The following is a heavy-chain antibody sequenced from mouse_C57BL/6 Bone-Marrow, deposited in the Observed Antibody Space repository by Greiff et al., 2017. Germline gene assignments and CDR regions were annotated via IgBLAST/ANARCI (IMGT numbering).Heavy chain of an antibody. D-gene: IGHD1-1*01. CDR2: IYPRSGNT. Sequence: VQLQQSGAELARPGASVKLSCKASGYTFTSYGIRWVKQRPGQGLEWIGEIYPRSGNTYYNEKFTGKTTLTADKSSSTAFMELRSLTSEDAAFYFCSGSSYFDYWGQGTTLTVSS. CDR3: SGSSYFDY. V-gene: IGHV1-81*01. J-gene: IGHJ2*01. CDR1: GYTFTSYG.